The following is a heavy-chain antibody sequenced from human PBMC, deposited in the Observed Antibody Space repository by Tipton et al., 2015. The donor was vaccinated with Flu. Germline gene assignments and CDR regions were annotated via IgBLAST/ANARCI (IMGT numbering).Heavy chain of an antibody. CDR2: KSWNTFAL. CDR3: VRAGPRGIHYFDH. CDR1: GFTFGDFA. D-gene: IGHD3-10*01. J-gene: IGHJ4*02. Sequence: SLRLSCAASGFTFGDFALHWVRQAPGKGLEWVSGKSWNTFALGYADSVKGRFTVSRDNAKNSLYLQMDSLTVEDTARYYCVRAGPRGIHYFDHWGRGTLVTVSS. V-gene: IGHV3-9*01.